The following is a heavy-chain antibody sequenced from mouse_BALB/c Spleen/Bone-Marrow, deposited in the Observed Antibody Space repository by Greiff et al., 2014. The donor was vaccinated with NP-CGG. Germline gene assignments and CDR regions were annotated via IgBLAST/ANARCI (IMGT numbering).Heavy chain of an antibody. CDR2: IDPANGNT. V-gene: IGHV14-3*02. CDR3: ARGIFLYGNFLPDS. D-gene: IGHD2-10*02. CDR1: GFNIKDTY. Sequence: VQLQQSGAELVKPGASVKLSCTASGFNIKDTYMHWVKQRPEQGLEWIGRIDPANGNTKYDPKFQGKATITADTSSNTAYLQLSSLTSEDTAVYYCARGIFLYGNFLPDSWGQGTSAPVPS. J-gene: IGHJ4*01.